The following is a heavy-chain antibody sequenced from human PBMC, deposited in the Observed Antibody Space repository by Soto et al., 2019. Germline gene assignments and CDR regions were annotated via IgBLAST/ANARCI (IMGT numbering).Heavy chain of an antibody. J-gene: IGHJ5*02. CDR2: INPNSGGT. CDR3: ARGRDIVSPGT. V-gene: IGHV1-2*02. CDR1: GYTFTGSQ. Sequence: QVQLVQSGAEVKKPGASVKVSCKASGYTFTGSQIHWVRQAPGQGLEWMGWINPNSGGTNYAQKFQGKVTMTRDTSITTAYMELNGRTSDDTAIYYCARGRDIVSPGTWGQGTLGSVSS. D-gene: IGHD2-15*01.